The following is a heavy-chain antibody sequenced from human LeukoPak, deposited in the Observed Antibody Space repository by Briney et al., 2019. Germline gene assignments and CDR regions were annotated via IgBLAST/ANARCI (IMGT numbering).Heavy chain of an antibody. D-gene: IGHD6-25*01. CDR3: ARRSAAKDAFDI. CDR1: GFTLSSYW. CDR2: INSDGSST. J-gene: IGHJ3*02. V-gene: IGHV3-74*01. Sequence: GGSLGLSCAASGFTLSSYWMHWVRQAPGKGLVWVSRINSDGSSTSYADSVKGRFTISRDNAKNTLYLQMNSLRAEDTAVYYCARRSAAKDAFDIWGQGTMVTVSS.